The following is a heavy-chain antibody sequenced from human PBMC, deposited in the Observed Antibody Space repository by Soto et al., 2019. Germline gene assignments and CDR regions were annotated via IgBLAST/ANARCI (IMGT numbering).Heavy chain of an antibody. CDR1: GFTFSSYA. CDR3: AKHRSTVYGDPIYYFDY. J-gene: IGHJ4*02. Sequence: GGSLRLSCAASGFTFSSYAMSWVRQAPGKGLEWVSAISGSGGSTYYADSVKGRFTISRDNSKNTLYLQMNSLRAEDTAVYYCAKHRSTVYGDPIYYFDYWGQGTLVTVSS. CDR2: ISGSGGST. D-gene: IGHD4-17*01. V-gene: IGHV3-23*01.